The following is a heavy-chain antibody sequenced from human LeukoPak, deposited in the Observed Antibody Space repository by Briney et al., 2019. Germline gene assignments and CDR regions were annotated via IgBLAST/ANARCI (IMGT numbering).Heavy chain of an antibody. V-gene: IGHV3-7*05. J-gene: IGHJ2*01. Sequence: GGSLRPSCAASGFTFGSYWTGWVRQAPGKGLEWVANIKPDGSEKYYVDSVKGRFTISRDNAKNSLYLQMNSLRAEDTAVYYCARVICGGDCYSGHWYFDLWGRGTPVTVSS. D-gene: IGHD2-21*02. CDR1: GFTFGSYW. CDR3: ARVICGGDCYSGHWYFDL. CDR2: IKPDGSEK.